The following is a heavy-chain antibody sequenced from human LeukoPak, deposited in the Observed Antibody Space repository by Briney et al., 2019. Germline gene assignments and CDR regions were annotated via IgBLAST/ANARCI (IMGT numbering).Heavy chain of an antibody. D-gene: IGHD6-13*01. V-gene: IGHV1-2*06. CDR3: AREKYSSSWYALDY. CDR2: INPNSGGT. CDR1: GYTFTGYY. J-gene: IGHJ4*02. Sequence: ASVKVSSKASGYTFTGYYMHWVRQAPGQGLEWMGRINPNSGGTNYAQKFQGRVTMTRDTSISTAYMELSRLRSDDTAVYYCAREKYSSSWYALDYWGQGTLVTVSS.